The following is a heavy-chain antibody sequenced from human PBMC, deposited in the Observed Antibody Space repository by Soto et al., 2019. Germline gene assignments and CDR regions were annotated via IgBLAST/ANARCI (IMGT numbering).Heavy chain of an antibody. CDR2: IYYSGST. D-gene: IGHD6-13*01. J-gene: IGHJ5*02. V-gene: IGHV4-61*01. CDR1: GGSVSSGSYY. CDR3: ASNPGIAAAGTWGAVWFDP. Sequence: PSETLSLTCTVSGGSVSSGSYYWSWIRQPPGKGLEWIGYIYYSGSTNYNPSLKSRVTISVDTSKNQFSLKLSSVNAADTAVYYCASNPGIAAAGTWGAVWFDPWGHGTLVTVSS.